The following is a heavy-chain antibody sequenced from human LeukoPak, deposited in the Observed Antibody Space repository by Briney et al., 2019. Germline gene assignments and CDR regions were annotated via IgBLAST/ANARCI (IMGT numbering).Heavy chain of an antibody. CDR2: ISGSGGST. D-gene: IGHD6-13*01. V-gene: IGHV3-23*01. J-gene: IGHJ4*02. CDR1: GFTFSSYA. Sequence: GGSLRLSCAASGFTFSSYAMSWVHQAPGKGLEWVSAISGSGGSTYYADSVKGRFTISRDNSKNTLYLQMNSLRAEDTAVYYCAKVGRGEAAADTEPDYWGQGTLVTVSS. CDR3: AKVGRGEAAADTEPDY.